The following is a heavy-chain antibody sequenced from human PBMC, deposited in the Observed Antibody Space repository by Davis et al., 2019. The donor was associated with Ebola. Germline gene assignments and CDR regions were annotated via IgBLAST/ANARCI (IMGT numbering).Heavy chain of an antibody. V-gene: IGHV3-11*04. CDR2: ISSSGSTI. J-gene: IGHJ6*02. Sequence: PGGSLRLSCAASGFTFSDYYMSWIRQAPGKGLEWVSYISSSGSTIYYADSVKGRFTISRDNAKNTLYLQMNSLRAEDTAVYYCAKANRCSSTSCYWGYYYYGMDVWGQGTTVTVSS. CDR3: AKANRCSSTSCYWGYYYYGMDV. CDR1: GFTFSDYY. D-gene: IGHD2-2*01.